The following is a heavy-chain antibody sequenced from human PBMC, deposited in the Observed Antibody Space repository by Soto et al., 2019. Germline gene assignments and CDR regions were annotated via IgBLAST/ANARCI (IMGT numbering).Heavy chain of an antibody. D-gene: IGHD6-13*01. CDR2: IIPIFGTA. CDR1: GGTFSSYA. Sequence: QVQLVQSGAEAKKPGSSVKVSCKASGGTFSSYAISWVRQAPGQGLEWMGGIIPIFGTANYAQKFQGRVTITADESTSTAYMELSSLRSEDTAVYYCARVNAAAGTYYYYGMDVWGQGTTVTVSS. J-gene: IGHJ6*02. CDR3: ARVNAAAGTYYYYGMDV. V-gene: IGHV1-69*01.